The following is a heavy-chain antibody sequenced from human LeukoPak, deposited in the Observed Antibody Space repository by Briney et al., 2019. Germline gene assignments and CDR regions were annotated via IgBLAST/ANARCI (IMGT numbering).Heavy chain of an antibody. CDR2: FYYSGST. CDR1: GGSISSGSYY. J-gene: IGHJ4*02. CDR3: ARGGFDY. Sequence: SETLSLTCTVSGGSISSGSYYWSWIRQPPGKGLEWIGYFYYSGSTNYNPSLKSRVTISVNTSKNQFSLKLSSVTAADTAVYYCARGGFDYWGQGTLVTVSS. D-gene: IGHD1-26*01. V-gene: IGHV4-61*01.